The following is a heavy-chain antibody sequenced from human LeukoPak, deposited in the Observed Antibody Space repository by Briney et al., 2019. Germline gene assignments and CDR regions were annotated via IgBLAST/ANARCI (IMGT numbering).Heavy chain of an antibody. Sequence: PGGSLRLSCAASGFTFSSYGMHWVRQAPGKGLEWVAFIRYDGSNKYYADSVKGRFTISRDNSKNTLYLQMNSLRAEDTAVYYCARYSGYYYPTDYWGQGTLVTVSS. CDR1: GFTFSSYG. CDR2: IRYDGSNK. V-gene: IGHV3-30*02. CDR3: ARYSGYYYPTDY. J-gene: IGHJ4*02. D-gene: IGHD3-22*01.